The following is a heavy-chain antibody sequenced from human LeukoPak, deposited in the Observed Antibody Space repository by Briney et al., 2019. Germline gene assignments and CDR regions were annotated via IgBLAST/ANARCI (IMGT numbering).Heavy chain of an antibody. CDR1: GFTFSNYW. CDR3: YGASNLFDH. J-gene: IGHJ4*02. Sequence: GGSLRLSCAASGFTFSNYWMTWVRQPPGKGLEWVASIKQSGNEENYVDSVKGRFTISRDNAKKLLFPQMNSLRAEDTAVYFCYGASNLFDHWGQGTLVTVSS. V-gene: IGHV3-7*01. CDR2: IKQSGNEE. D-gene: IGHD3-10*01.